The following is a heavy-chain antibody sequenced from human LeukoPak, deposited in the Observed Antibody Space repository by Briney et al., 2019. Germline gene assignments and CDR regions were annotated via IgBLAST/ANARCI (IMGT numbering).Heavy chain of an antibody. CDR1: GFTFSSDA. D-gene: IGHD6-19*01. V-gene: IGHV3-23*01. Sequence: PGRSLRPSCAASGFTFSSDAMDWVRPPPRKGLEWESTISGSGGSTYYADSVKVRFTISRDKSTNMFYLQMNSLRGEETAVYYCAKDWLSSYSGQGTLVTVSS. CDR3: AKDWLSSY. CDR2: ISGSGGST. J-gene: IGHJ4*02.